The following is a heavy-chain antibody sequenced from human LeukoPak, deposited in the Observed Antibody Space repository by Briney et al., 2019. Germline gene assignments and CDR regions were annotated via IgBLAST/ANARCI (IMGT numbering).Heavy chain of an antibody. V-gene: IGHV4-34*01. CDR3: AREEDYSNSGYWYFDL. CDR2: INHSGST. Sequence: SETLSLTCAVYGGSFSGYYWSWIRQPPGKGLEWIGEINHSGSTNYNPSLKSRVAISVDTSKNQFSLKLSSVTAADTAVYYCAREEDYSNSGYWYFDLWGRGTLVTVSS. CDR1: GGSFSGYY. D-gene: IGHD4-11*01. J-gene: IGHJ2*01.